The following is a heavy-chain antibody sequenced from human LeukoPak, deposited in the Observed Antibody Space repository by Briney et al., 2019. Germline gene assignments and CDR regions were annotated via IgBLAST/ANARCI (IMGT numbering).Heavy chain of an antibody. D-gene: IGHD2-15*01. CDR2: ILYSGGAT. J-gene: IGHJ4*02. Sequence: GGSLRLSCAASGFTFSSYAMSWVRHPTGKGLQWVFAILYSGGATNYADSVKGRFTISRDNSKNTLYLQMNSLRAEDTAVYYCAKRSCSGGSCNFDYWGQGTLVTASS. CDR3: AKRSCSGGSCNFDY. V-gene: IGHV3-23*01. CDR1: GFTFSSYA.